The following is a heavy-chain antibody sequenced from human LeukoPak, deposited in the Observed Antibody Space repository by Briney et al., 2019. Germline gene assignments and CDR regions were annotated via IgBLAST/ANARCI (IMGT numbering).Heavy chain of an antibody. V-gene: IGHV3-21*06. CDR3: ARDLRAGGSGSLTDY. D-gene: IGHD3-16*01. Sequence: PGGSLRLSCAASGFTFSSYSMSWVRQAPGKGLEWVSSISSSGSFIYYADSVKGRFTISRDNAKNSLFLQMNSLRAEDTAIYYCARDLRAGGSGSLTDYWGQGTLVTVSS. CDR1: GFTFSSYS. J-gene: IGHJ4*02. CDR2: ISSSGSFI.